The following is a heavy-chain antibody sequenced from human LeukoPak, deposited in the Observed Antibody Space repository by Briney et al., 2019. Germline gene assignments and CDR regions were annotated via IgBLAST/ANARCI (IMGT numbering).Heavy chain of an antibody. V-gene: IGHV3-7*04. CDR1: GFTFISYW. J-gene: IGHJ3*02. D-gene: IGHD5-24*01. CDR2: IKQDGSEK. CDR3: ARGQRRGWLHKGGAFDI. Sequence: AGGSLRLSCAASGFTFISYWMSWVRQAPGKGLEWVANIKQDGSEKYYVDSVKGRFTISRDNAKNSLYLQMNSLRAEDTAVYYCARGQRRGWLHKGGAFDIWGQGTMVTVSS.